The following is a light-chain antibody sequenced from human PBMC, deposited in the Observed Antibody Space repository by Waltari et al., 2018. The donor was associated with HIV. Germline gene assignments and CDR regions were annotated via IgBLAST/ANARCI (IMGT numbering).Light chain of an antibody. Sequence: SYELTQPSSVSVSPGQTARITCSGDLLAKKYGRWFQQKPGQAPGVGIYKDTERPYGIPERFSGSTSGTTVILTISGAQVEDEADYYCYSAADKGVFFGGGTKLTVL. CDR2: KDT. CDR1: LLAKKY. J-gene: IGLJ2*01. V-gene: IGLV3-27*01. CDR3: YSAADKGVF.